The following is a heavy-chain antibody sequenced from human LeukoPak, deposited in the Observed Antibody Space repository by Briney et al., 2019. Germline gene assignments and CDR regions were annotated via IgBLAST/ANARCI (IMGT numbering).Heavy chain of an antibody. CDR1: GFTFSSYG. CDR2: IWYDGSNK. D-gene: IGHD3-22*01. V-gene: IGHV3-33*01. Sequence: GRSLRLSCAASGFTFSSYGMHWVRQAPGKGLEWVALIWYDGSNKYYADSVKGRLTISRDNSKNTLYLQMNSLRAEDTAVYYCARGVDYYENSGTIDYWGQGTLVTVSS. CDR3: ARGVDYYENSGTIDY. J-gene: IGHJ4*02.